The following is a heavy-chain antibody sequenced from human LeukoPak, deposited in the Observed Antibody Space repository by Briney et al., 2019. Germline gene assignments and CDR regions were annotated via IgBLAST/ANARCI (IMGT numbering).Heavy chain of an antibody. Sequence: GGSRRLSCAASGFTFSSYAMSWVRQAPGKGLEWVSAISGSGGSTYYADSVKGRLTISRDNSKNTLYLQMNSLRAEDTAVYYCAKEMGPYYYDSSGYYPFDYWGQGTLVTVSS. CDR1: GFTFSSYA. D-gene: IGHD3-22*01. J-gene: IGHJ4*02. CDR2: ISGSGGST. CDR3: AKEMGPYYYDSSGYYPFDY. V-gene: IGHV3-23*01.